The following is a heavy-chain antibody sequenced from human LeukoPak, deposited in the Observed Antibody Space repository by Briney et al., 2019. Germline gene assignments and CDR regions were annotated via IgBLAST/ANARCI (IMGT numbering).Heavy chain of an antibody. CDR2: FDPEDGET. CDR1: GYTLTELS. V-gene: IGHV1-24*01. J-gene: IGHJ6*03. Sequence: ASVKVSCKVSGYTLTELSMHWVRQAPGKGLEGMGGFDPEDGETIYAQKFQGRVTMTEDTSTDTAYMELSSLRSEDTAVYYCATSGYNYYYMDVWGKGTTVTVSS. D-gene: IGHD1-26*01. CDR3: ATSGYNYYYMDV.